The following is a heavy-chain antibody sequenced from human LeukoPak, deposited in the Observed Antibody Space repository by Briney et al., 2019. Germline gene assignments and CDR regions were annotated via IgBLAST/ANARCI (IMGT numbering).Heavy chain of an antibody. Sequence: PSETLSLTCTVSGGSISSYYWSWIRQPLGKGLEWIGYIYYSGSTNYNPSLKSRVTISVDTSKNQFSLKLSSVTAADTAVYYCARRFGSSWGGFDYWGQGTLVTVSS. J-gene: IGHJ4*02. V-gene: IGHV4-59*08. D-gene: IGHD6-13*01. CDR1: GGSISSYY. CDR2: IYYSGST. CDR3: ARRFGSSWGGFDY.